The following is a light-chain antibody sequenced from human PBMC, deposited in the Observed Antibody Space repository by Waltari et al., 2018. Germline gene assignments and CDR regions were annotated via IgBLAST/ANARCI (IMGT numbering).Light chain of an antibody. Sequence: VLTQSPGTLSLSPGERATLSCRASQSLTKRYLAGYQQTPGQAPRLLIYGASSRAAGIPDRFSGSGSGTDFTLTISRLEPEDFAVYYCQQYGSSVLYTFGQGTKLEIK. CDR1: QSLTKRY. J-gene: IGKJ2*01. V-gene: IGKV3-20*01. CDR2: GAS. CDR3: QQYGSSVLYT.